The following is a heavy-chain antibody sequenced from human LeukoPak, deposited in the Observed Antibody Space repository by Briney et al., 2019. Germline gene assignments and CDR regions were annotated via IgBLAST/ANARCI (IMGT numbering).Heavy chain of an antibody. D-gene: IGHD4/OR15-4a*01. V-gene: IGHV3-48*01. CDR2: ISSSSSTI. J-gene: IGHJ4*02. CDR3: ARGAKATPFGY. CDR1: GFTFSSYS. Sequence: GGSLRLSCAASGFTFSSYSMNWVRQAPGKGLEWVSYISSSSSTIYYADSVKGRFTISRDNAKNSLYLQMNSLRAEDTAVYYCARGAKATPFGYWGQGTLVIVSS.